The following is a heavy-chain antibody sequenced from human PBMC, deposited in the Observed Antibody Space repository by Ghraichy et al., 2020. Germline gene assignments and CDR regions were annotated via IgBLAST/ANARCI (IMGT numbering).Heavy chain of an antibody. Sequence: SETLSLTCAVYGGSFSGYYWSWIRQPPGKGLEWIGEINHSGSTNYNPSLKSRVTISVDTSKNQFSLKLSSVTAADTAVYYCARAVRGPRYYYDSSGYYRFDYWGQGTLVTVSS. V-gene: IGHV4-34*01. CDR3: ARAVRGPRYYYDSSGYYRFDY. CDR1: GGSFSGYY. CDR2: INHSGST. J-gene: IGHJ4*02. D-gene: IGHD3-22*01.